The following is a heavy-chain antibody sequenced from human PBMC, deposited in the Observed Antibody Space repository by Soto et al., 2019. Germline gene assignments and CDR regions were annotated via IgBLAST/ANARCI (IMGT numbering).Heavy chain of an antibody. CDR2: ISGSGGST. V-gene: IGHV3-23*01. J-gene: IGHJ5*02. D-gene: IGHD3-10*01. CDR3: ARVLLWFGELLDGDWFDP. Sequence: PGGSLRLSCAASGFTFSSYAMSWVRQAPGKGLEWVSAISGSGGSTYYADSVKGRFTISRDNSKNTLYLQMNSLRAKDTAVYYCARVLLWFGELLDGDWFDPWGQGTLVTVSS. CDR1: GFTFSSYA.